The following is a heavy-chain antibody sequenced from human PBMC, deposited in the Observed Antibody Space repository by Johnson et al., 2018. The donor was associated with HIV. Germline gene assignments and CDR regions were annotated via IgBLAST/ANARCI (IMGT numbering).Heavy chain of an antibody. CDR2: IDWSGGRT. CDR3: AIGRGEFPRHAFDI. Sequence: VQLVESGGGVARPGGSLRLSCAASGFTFDDYGMSWVRQAPGKGLEWVSGIDWSGGRTGYADSVKGRFTISKDNSRNTLFLHMNSLRADDTAVYYCAIGRGEFPRHAFDIWGQGTMVTVSS. CDR1: GFTFDDYG. J-gene: IGHJ3*02. D-gene: IGHD3-10*01. V-gene: IGHV3-20*04.